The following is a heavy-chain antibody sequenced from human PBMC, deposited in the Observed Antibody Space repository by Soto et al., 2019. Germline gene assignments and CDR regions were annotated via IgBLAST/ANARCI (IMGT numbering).Heavy chain of an antibody. CDR2: IIPILGIA. J-gene: IGHJ4*02. Sequence: QVQLVQSGAEVKKPGSSVKVSCKASGGTFSSYTISWVRQAPGQGLEWMGRIIPILGIANYAQKFQGRVTITADKSTSTAFMELSSLRTEDTAVYYCARGTYSSGWYGTDYWGQGTLVTVSS. V-gene: IGHV1-69*02. D-gene: IGHD6-19*01. CDR3: ARGTYSSGWYGTDY. CDR1: GGTFSSYT.